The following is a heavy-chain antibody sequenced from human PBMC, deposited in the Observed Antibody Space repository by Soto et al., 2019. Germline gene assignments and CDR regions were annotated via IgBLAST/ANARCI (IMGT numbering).Heavy chain of an antibody. CDR1: GFTFSSYA. Sequence: HPGGSLRLSCAASGFTFSSYAMSWVRQAPGKGLEWVSAISGSGGSTYYADSVKGRFTISRDNSKNTLYLQMNSLRAEDTAAYYCAKDGTYDFWSGYYRYERRPIKIYGMDVWGQGTTVTVSS. J-gene: IGHJ6*02. D-gene: IGHD3-3*01. CDR2: ISGSGGST. V-gene: IGHV3-23*01. CDR3: AKDGTYDFWSGYYRYERRPIKIYGMDV.